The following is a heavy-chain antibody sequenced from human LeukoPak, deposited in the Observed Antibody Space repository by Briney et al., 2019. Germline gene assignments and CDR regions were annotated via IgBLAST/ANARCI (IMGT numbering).Heavy chain of an antibody. V-gene: IGHV4-59*08. D-gene: IGHD1-20*01. CDR1: GGSISSYY. CDR3: ARLRGGNWNYYYGMDV. J-gene: IGHJ6*02. Sequence: PSETLSLTCTVSGGSISSYYWSWIRQPPGKGLEWIGYIYYSGSTNYNPSLKSRVTISVDTSKNQFSLKLSSVTAADTAVYYCARLRGGNWNYYYGMDVWGQGTTVTVSS. CDR2: IYYSGST.